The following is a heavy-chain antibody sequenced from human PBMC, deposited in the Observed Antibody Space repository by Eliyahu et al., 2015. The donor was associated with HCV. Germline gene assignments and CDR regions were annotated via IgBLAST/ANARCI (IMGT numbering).Heavy chain of an antibody. D-gene: IGHD3-9*01. J-gene: IGHJ4*02. CDR2: ISSXSSTI. CDR1: XFPFXXYS. CDR3: ARGTIKYAFDY. Sequence: EVQLVESGGGLVQPGXSLRLSCAASXFPFXXYSMNWVRQAPGKGLEWVSYISSXSSTIXYADSVKGRFTISRDNAKNSLYLQMNSLRAEDTAVYYCARGTIKYAFDYWGQGTLVTVSS. V-gene: IGHV3-48*01.